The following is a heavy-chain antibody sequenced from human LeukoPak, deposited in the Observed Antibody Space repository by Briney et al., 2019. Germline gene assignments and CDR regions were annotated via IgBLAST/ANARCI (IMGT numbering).Heavy chain of an antibody. CDR2: INAGNGST. CDR3: ARGVGRLGAIQPPLCDY. J-gene: IGHJ4*02. Sequence: GASVKVSCKASGYTFTSYAMHWVRQAPGQRLEWMGWINAGNGSTKYSQKFQGRVTITRDTSASTAYMELRSLRSDDTAVYYCARGVGRLGAIQPPLCDYWGQGTLVTVSS. D-gene: IGHD1-26*01. V-gene: IGHV1-3*01. CDR1: GYTFTSYA.